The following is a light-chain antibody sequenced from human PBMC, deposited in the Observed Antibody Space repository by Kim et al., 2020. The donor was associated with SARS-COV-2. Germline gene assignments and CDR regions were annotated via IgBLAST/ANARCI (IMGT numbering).Light chain of an antibody. Sequence: RGTISCTGSSSNIGAGYDVHWYQQLPGTAPKLLIYGNSNRPSGVPDRFSGSKSGTSASLAITGLQAEDEVDYYCQSYDSSLSGYVFGTGTKVTVL. CDR1: SSNIGAGYD. V-gene: IGLV1-40*01. CDR3: QSYDSSLSGYV. CDR2: GNS. J-gene: IGLJ1*01.